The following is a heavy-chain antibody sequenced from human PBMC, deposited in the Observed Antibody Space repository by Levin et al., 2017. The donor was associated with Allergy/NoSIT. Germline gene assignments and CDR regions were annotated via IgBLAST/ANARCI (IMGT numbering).Heavy chain of an antibody. J-gene: IGHJ3*02. CDR3: ARYCRDGHAFDI. CDR1: GFTFSDHY. CDR2: TRNKANSYTT. V-gene: IGHV3-72*01. Sequence: TGGSLRLSCAASGFTFSDHYMDWVRQAPGKGLEWVGRTRNKANSYTTEYAASVKGRFTISRDDSKNSLYLQMNSLKTEDTAVYYCARYCRDGHAFDIWGQGTMVTVSS. D-gene: IGHD2-15*01.